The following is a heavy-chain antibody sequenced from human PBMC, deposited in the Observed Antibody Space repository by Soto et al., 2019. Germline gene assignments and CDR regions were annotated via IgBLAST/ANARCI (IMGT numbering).Heavy chain of an antibody. V-gene: IGHV2-5*02. CDR1: GFSLSTTGVG. D-gene: IGHD3-16*01. J-gene: IGHJ4*02. Sequence: QITLKESGPMLVKPTQTLTLTCTFSGFSLSTTGVGVGWIRQPPGKALEWLAHIYWDDSKHYRPSLESRLTITKDTSKNQVDLTMTKMNPVDTSTLFCVHRGGGDRILDYWGQGTLVTVSS. CDR3: VHRGGGDRILDY. CDR2: IYWDDSK.